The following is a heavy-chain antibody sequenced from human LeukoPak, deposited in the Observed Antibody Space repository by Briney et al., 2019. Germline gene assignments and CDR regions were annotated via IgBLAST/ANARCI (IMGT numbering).Heavy chain of an antibody. D-gene: IGHD3-9*01. CDR2: ISGSGGST. V-gene: IGHV3-23*01. CDR1: GFTFSSYA. Sequence: GGSLRLSCAASGFTFSSYAMSWVRQAPGKGLEWVSAISGSGGSTYYADSVKGRFTISRDNSKNTLYLQMNSLRAEDTAVYYCAKDLGVVYDILTGYSTTFDYWGQGTLVTVSS. J-gene: IGHJ4*02. CDR3: AKDLGVVYDILTGYSTTFDY.